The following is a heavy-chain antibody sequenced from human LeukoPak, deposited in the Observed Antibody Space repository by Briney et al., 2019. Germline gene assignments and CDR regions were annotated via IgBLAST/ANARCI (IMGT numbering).Heavy chain of an antibody. V-gene: IGHV4-39*07. CDR3: ARGISTHWFDP. D-gene: IGHD3-3*02. Sequence: SETLSLTCTVSGGSISSGGYYWSWIRQPPGKGLEWIGEINHSGSTNYNPSLKSRVTISVDTSKNQISLILNSVTAADTAVYYCARGISTHWFDPWGQGTLVIVSS. CDR2: INHSGST. CDR1: GGSISSGGYY. J-gene: IGHJ5*02.